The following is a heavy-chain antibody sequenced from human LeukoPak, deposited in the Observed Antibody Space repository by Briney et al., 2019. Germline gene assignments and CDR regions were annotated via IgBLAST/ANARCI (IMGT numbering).Heavy chain of an antibody. CDR1: DGSISSYY. CDR3: ARHYLFDDFWSGYYKPVGAFDI. V-gene: IGHV4-34*01. Sequence: SETLSLTCTVSDGSISSYYWSWIRQPPGKGLEWIGEINHSGSTNYNPSLKSRVTISVDTSKNQFSLKLSSVTAADTAVYYCARHYLFDDFWSGYYKPVGAFDIWGQGTMVTVSS. D-gene: IGHD3-3*01. J-gene: IGHJ3*02. CDR2: INHSGST.